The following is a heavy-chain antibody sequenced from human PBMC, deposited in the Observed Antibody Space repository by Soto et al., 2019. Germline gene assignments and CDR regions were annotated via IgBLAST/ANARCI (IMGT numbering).Heavy chain of an antibody. Sequence: QVQLVQSGAEVRKPGASVKVSCKASGYTFTGYHIHWVRQAPGQGLEWMGWVNPNNGDTIYAQKFQGRVTMTRDTSITIAYMELSRLRSDDTALYYCARDQRDGSQEDSAMDDWCQGTPVTASS. CDR1: GYTFTGYH. J-gene: IGHJ6*02. CDR3: ARDQRDGSQEDSAMDD. CDR2: VNPNNGDT. V-gene: IGHV1-2*02.